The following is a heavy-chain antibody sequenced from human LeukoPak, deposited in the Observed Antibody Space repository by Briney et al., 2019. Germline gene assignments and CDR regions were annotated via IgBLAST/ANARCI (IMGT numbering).Heavy chain of an antibody. CDR3: ARRRYSSSWYGNWFDP. CDR1: GGSISSYY. D-gene: IGHD6-13*01. J-gene: IGHJ5*02. V-gene: IGHV4-59*08. CDR2: IYYSGST. Sequence: SETLSLTCTVSGGSISSYYWSWIRQPPGKGLEWIGYIYYSGSTNYNPSLKSRVTISVDTSKNQFSLKLSSVTAADTAVYYCARRRYSSSWYGNWFDPWGQGTLVTVSS.